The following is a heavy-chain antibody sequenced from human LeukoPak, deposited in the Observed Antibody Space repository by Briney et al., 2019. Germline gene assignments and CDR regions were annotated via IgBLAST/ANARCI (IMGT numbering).Heavy chain of an antibody. Sequence: GGSLRLSCAASGFTLGNHGMHWVRQAPGKGLEWVAIIFSNGVNKYCADSMKGRFTISRDTSKNTLFLEMESLRTEDTAVYYCARHRGSVFKGYMDVWGKGTTVNVSS. V-gene: IGHV3-33*01. CDR3: ARHRGSVFKGYMDV. CDR2: IFSNGVNK. CDR1: GFTLGNHG. D-gene: IGHD2-8*01. J-gene: IGHJ6*03.